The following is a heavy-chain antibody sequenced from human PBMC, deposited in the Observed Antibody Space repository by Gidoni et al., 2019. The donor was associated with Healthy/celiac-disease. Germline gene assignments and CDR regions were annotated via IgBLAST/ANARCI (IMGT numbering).Heavy chain of an antibody. Sequence: SSGSTIYYADSVKGRFTISRDNAKNSLYLQMNSLRAEDTAVYYCARDKAGSGWSYYYYYGMDVWGQGTTVTVSS. CDR2: SSGSTI. D-gene: IGHD6-19*01. CDR3: ARDKAGSGWSYYYYYGMDV. J-gene: IGHJ6*02. V-gene: IGHV3-48*03.